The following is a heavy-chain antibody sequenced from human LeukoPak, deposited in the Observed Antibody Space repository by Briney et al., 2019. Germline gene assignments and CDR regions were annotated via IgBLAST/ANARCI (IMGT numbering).Heavy chain of an antibody. CDR1: GGSISSYY. J-gene: IGHJ6*02. V-gene: IGHV4-59*01. CDR2: IYYSGST. Sequence: PSETLSPTCTVSGGSISSYYWSWIRQPPGKGLEWIGYIYYSGSTNYNPSLKSRVTISVDTSKNQFSLKLSSVTAADTAVYYCARGQNYYYYYGTDVWGQGTTVTVSS. CDR3: ARGQNYYYYYGTDV.